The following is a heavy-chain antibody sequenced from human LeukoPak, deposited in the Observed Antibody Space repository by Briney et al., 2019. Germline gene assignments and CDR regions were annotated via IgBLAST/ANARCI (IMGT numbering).Heavy chain of an antibody. Sequence: GGSLRLSCAASGFSFNTYSMTWVRQAPGKGLVWVSRINSDGSSTTYADSVKGRFTISRDNAKNTLYLQMNSLRAEDTAVYYCARAMVRGVIRAPFDYWGQGTLVTVSS. D-gene: IGHD3-10*01. CDR3: ARAMVRGVIRAPFDY. V-gene: IGHV3-74*01. CDR1: GFSFNTYS. CDR2: INSDGSST. J-gene: IGHJ4*02.